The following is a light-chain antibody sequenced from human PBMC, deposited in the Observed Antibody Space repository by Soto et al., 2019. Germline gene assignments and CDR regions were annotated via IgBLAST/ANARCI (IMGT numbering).Light chain of an antibody. CDR3: CSDAGSYTL. CDR2: DVT. CDR1: SSDVGRYNF. J-gene: IGLJ2*01. Sequence: QSALTQPRSVSGSPGQSVTISCTGTSSDVGRYNFVSWYQQHPDKAPKLILYDVTKRPSGVPDRFSGSKSGNTASLAISGLQAEDEADYYCCSDAGSYTLFGGGTKVTVL. V-gene: IGLV2-11*01.